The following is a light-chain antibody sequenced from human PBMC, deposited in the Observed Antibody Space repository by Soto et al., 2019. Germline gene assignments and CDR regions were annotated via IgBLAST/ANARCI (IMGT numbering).Light chain of an antibody. V-gene: IGLV2-14*01. CDR3: SSYTTSSTRV. CDR2: DFS. J-gene: IGLJ1*01. Sequence: QSVLTQPASVSGSPGQSITISCTGTSSDVGGYNYVSWYQQHPGIAPKLWIYDFSNRSSGFFNRFSGSKSGNTASLTFFGLQAEDEADYYCSSYTTSSTRVFGTGTKVTVL. CDR1: SSDVGGYNY.